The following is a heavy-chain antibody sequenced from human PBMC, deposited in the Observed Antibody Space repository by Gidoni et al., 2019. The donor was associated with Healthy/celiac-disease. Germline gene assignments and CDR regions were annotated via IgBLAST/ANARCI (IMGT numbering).Heavy chain of an antibody. D-gene: IGHD2-2*01. V-gene: IGHV1-69*01. CDR3: ARVPADCSSTSCYYYYYYMDV. J-gene: IGHJ6*03. CDR1: GCTFSSYA. CDR2: IIPIFGTA. Sequence: QVQLVQSGAEVKKPGSSVKVSCQASGCTFSSYAISWVRQAPGQGLEWMGGIIPIFGTANYAQKFQGRVTITADEYTSTAYMELSSLRSEDTAVYDCARVPADCSSTSCYYYYYYMDVWGKGTTVTVSS.